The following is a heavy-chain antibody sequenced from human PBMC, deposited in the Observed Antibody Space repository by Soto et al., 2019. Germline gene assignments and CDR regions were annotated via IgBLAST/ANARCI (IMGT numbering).Heavy chain of an antibody. J-gene: IGHJ3*02. CDR2: ISYDGSNK. D-gene: IGHD3-22*01. Sequence: GGSLRLSCAASGFTFSSYAMHWVRQAPGKGLEWVAVISYDGSNKYYADSVKGRFTISRDNSKNTLYLQMNSLRAEDTAVYYCARDIGAYYDSSGYYFGAFDIWGQGTMVTVS. V-gene: IGHV3-30-3*01. CDR1: GFTFSSYA. CDR3: ARDIGAYYDSSGYYFGAFDI.